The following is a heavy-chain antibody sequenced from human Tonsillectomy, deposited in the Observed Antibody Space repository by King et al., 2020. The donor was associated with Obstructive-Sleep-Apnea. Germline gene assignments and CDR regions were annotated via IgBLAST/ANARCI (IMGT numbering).Heavy chain of an antibody. D-gene: IGHD3-22*01. Sequence: LVQSGAEVKKPGASVKVSCKASGYMFTSYSMHWVRHAPGQRLECMGWINAGDGNTKYSQNFQGRVTITRDTAASTVYMELSSLRSEDTAQYYCARDYYDSSGYHYYFDYWGQGSLVSVSS. CDR3: ARDYYDSSGYHYYFDY. CDR1: GYMFTSYS. CDR2: INAGDGNT. J-gene: IGHJ4*02. V-gene: IGHV1-3*01.